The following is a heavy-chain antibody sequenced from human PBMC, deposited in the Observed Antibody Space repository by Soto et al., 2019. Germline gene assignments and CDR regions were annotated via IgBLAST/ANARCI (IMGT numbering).Heavy chain of an antibody. CDR3: AREISSSSSDRVYTAYYYYYMDV. V-gene: IGHV4-31*03. Sequence: PSGTLSLTCTVSGGSISSGGFYWSWIRPHPGEGLEGIGYIYYSGSTYYNPSLKSRVTISVDTSKNQFSLKLSSVTAADTAVYYCAREISSSSSDRVYTAYYYYYMDVWGKGTTVTVSS. CDR2: IYYSGST. D-gene: IGHD6-6*01. J-gene: IGHJ6*03. CDR1: GGSISSGGFY.